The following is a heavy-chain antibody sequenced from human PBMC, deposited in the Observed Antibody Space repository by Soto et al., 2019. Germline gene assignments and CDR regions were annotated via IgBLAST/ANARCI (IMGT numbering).Heavy chain of an antibody. D-gene: IGHD2-15*01. CDR1: GDSFSTSG. V-gene: IGHV1-18*01. Sequence: ASVKVSCKASGDSFSTSGMSWLRQAPGQGLEWMGWISTYNGDTNDAPKFQDRVTMTSDTSTSTVYMELRSLRSDDTAVYYCARAGAAPYYYYGMDVWGQGTRVTAP. J-gene: IGHJ6*02. CDR2: ISTYNGDT. CDR3: ARAGAAPYYYYGMDV.